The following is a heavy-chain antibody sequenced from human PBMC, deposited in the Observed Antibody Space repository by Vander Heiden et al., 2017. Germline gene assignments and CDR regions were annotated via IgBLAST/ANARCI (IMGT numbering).Heavy chain of an antibody. D-gene: IGHD1-7*01. V-gene: IGHV3-30*18. Sequence: QVQLVESGGGVVQPGRSLRLSCAASGFTFSSYGMHWVRQAPGKGLEWVAVISYDGSNKYYADSVKGRFTISRDNSKNTLYLQMNSLRAEDTAVYYCAKASQTRTMDYFDYWGQGTLVTVSS. CDR1: GFTFSSYG. J-gene: IGHJ4*02. CDR3: AKASQTRTMDYFDY. CDR2: ISYDGSNK.